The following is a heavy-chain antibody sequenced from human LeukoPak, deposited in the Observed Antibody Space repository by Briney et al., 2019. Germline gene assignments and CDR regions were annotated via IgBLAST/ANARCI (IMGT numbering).Heavy chain of an antibody. CDR2: INHSGST. CDR3: ARHRYYGSGSPEGY. J-gene: IGHJ4*02. Sequence: PSETLSLTCAVYGVSFSGYYWSWIRQPPGKGLEWIGEINHSGSTNYNPSVKSRVTISVDTSKNQFSLKLNSVTPEDTAVYYCARHRYYGSGSPEGYWGQGTLVTVSS. V-gene: IGHV4-34*01. CDR1: GVSFSGYY. D-gene: IGHD3-10*01.